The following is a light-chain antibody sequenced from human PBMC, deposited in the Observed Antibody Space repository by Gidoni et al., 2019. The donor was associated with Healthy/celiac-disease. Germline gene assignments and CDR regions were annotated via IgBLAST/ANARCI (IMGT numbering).Light chain of an antibody. V-gene: IGLV3-1*01. J-gene: IGLJ2*01. Sequence: SYELTQPPSLYVSPGQTASITCSGDKLGDKYACWYQQKPGQSPVLVIYQDSKRPSGIPERFSCSTSGNTATLTISGTQAMDEADYYCQAWDSSTVVFGGGTKLTVL. CDR1: KLGDKY. CDR3: QAWDSSTVV. CDR2: QDS.